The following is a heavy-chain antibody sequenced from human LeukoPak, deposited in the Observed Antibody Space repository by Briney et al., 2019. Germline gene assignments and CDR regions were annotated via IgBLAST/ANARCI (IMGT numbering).Heavy chain of an antibody. D-gene: IGHD3-10*01. CDR3: AKRPYGSGGGHFDH. CDR2: ITTTVGDT. CDR1: GFTFTDYV. V-gene: IGHV3-23*01. Sequence: PGGSLRLSCVASGFTFTDYVMTWVRQPPGRRLEWVSTITTTVGDTHYADSVKGRFTVSRDDSKGTLFLQMNSLRAEDTGVYYCAKRPYGSGGGHFDHWGQGTLAIVSS. J-gene: IGHJ4*02.